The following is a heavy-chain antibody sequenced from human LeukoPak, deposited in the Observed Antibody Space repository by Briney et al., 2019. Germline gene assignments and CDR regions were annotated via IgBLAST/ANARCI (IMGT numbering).Heavy chain of an antibody. CDR1: GGSISSYY. J-gene: IGHJ6*03. CDR2: IYYSGST. V-gene: IGHV4-59*01. D-gene: IGHD3-3*01. CDR3: ARGSPGYDFWSGYFIMDV. Sequence: SETLSLTCTVSGGSISSYYWGWIRQPPGKGLEWIGYIYYSGSTNYNPSLKSRVTISVDTSKNQFSLKLSSVTAADTAVYYCARGSPGYDFWSGYFIMDVWGKGTTVTVSS.